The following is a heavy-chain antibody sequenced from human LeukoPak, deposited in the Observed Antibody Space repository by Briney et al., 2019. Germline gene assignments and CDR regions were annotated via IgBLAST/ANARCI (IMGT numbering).Heavy chain of an antibody. V-gene: IGHV3-23*01. CDR2: ISGSGGST. CDR1: GFTFSSYA. J-gene: IGHJ4*02. D-gene: IGHD2-2*01. CDR3: AKALVVPAAGIYFDY. Sequence: GGSLRLSCAASGFTFSSYAMSWVRQAPGKGLEWVSAISGSGGSTYYADSVKGRFTISRDNSKNTLYLQMNSLRAEDTAVYYCAKALVVPAAGIYFDYWGREPWSPFPQ.